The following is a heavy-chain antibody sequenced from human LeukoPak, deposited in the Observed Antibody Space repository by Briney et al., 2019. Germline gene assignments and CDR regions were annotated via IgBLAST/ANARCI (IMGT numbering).Heavy chain of an antibody. V-gene: IGHV3-23*01. Sequence: GGSLRLSCAASGFIFSNYAMTWVRQAPGKGLEWVSILGGLSESVYYPDSVKGRFTVSRDNFKDTLYLEINSLRGEDTATYYCARRWLGDPYGMDVWGQGTTVTVSS. J-gene: IGHJ6*02. D-gene: IGHD3-10*01. CDR3: ARRWLGDPYGMDV. CDR2: LGGLSESV. CDR1: GFIFSNYA.